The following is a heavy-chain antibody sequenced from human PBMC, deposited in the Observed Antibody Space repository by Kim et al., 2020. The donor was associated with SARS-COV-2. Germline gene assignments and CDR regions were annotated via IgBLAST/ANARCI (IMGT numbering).Heavy chain of an antibody. J-gene: IGHJ3*02. CDR2: ISTSSTYI. CDR1: AFTFSTYS. D-gene: IGHD1-26*01. CDR3: ARGRYSGTLTGVFDI. Sequence: GGFLRLSCAASAFTFSTYSMHWVRQAPGKGLEWVSSISTSSTYIYYADSVKGRFTISRDNAKNSLYLQMNSLRAEDTAVYYCARGRYSGTLTGVFDIWGQGTMVTVSS. V-gene: IGHV3-21*01.